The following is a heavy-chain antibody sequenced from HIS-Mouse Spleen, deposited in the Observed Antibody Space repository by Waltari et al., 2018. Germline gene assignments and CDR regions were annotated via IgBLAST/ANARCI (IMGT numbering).Heavy chain of an antibody. D-gene: IGHD3-10*01. CDR1: GYTFTGYY. J-gene: IGHJ6*02. V-gene: IGHV1-2*02. Sequence: QVQLVQSGAEVKKPGASVKVSCKASGYTFTGYYMHWVRQAPGQGLEWVGWVKHNSGGTNYATQFQGRVTMTRDTSIRTAYMELSRLRSDDTAVYYCARDPYGSGTDYYYDGMDVWGQGTTVTVSS. CDR3: ARDPYGSGTDYYYDGMDV. CDR2: VKHNSGGT.